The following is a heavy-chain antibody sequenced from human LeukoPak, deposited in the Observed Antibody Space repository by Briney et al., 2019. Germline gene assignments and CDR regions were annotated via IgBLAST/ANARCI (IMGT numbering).Heavy chain of an antibody. Sequence: GGSLRLSCAGSGFTFSDFAMGWVRQAPGKGLEWVSVISTSDDTYYADSVKGRFTISRDNSKNTLHLQMNSLRAEDTAVYYCAKEAVAGIFDYWGQGTLVTVSS. V-gene: IGHV3-23*01. D-gene: IGHD6-19*01. CDR3: AKEAVAGIFDY. CDR1: GFTFSDFA. J-gene: IGHJ4*02. CDR2: ISTSDDT.